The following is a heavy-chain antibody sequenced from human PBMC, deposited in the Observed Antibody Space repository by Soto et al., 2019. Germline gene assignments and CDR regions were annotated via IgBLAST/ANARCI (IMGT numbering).Heavy chain of an antibody. D-gene: IGHD5-18*01. V-gene: IGHV4-39*01. CDR3: ARHSDTPMVTVHY. CDR2: IYYSGST. CDR1: GGSISSSSYY. Sequence: QLQLQESGPGLVKPSETLSLTCTVSGGSISSSSYYWGWIRQPPGKGLEWIGSIYYSGSTYYNPSLKSLVIISVDTSKNKCSLMQSSVTAADTALDYCARHSDTPMVTVHYWGQGTLVTVSS. J-gene: IGHJ4*02.